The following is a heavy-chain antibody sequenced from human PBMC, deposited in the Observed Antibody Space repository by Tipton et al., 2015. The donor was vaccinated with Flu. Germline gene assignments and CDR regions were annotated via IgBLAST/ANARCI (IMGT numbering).Heavy chain of an antibody. V-gene: IGHV4-39*07. CDR2: IDYRGST. D-gene: IGHD3-10*01. Sequence: TLSLTCTVSGGSISSSSYHWAWIRQPPGKGLEWIASIDYRGSTHHDPSLKSRVTISVDTSKNQFSLKLSSVAAADTAVYYCARSYNSGAGSYYGYWGQGTLVTVSS. J-gene: IGHJ4*02. CDR3: ARSYNSGAGSYYGY. CDR1: GGSISSSSYH.